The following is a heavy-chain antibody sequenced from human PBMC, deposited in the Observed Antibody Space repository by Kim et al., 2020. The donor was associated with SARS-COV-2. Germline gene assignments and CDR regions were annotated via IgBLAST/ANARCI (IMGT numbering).Heavy chain of an antibody. Sequence: YNDYALSVKSRITINPETSKNQFSLQLNSVTPEDTALYYCARSVAGVFDYWGQGTLVTVSS. CDR3: ARSVAGVFDY. J-gene: IGHJ4*02. CDR2: YN. D-gene: IGHD6-19*01. V-gene: IGHV6-1*01.